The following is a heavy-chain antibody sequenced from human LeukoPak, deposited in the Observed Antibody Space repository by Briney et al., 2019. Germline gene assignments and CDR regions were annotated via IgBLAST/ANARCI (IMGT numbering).Heavy chain of an antibody. Sequence: QPGGSLRLSCAASGFTFSSQWMSWVRQAPGKGLEWVANVNQGGTEKYYVDSVKGRFTISRDNAENSLYLQMNSLRAEDTAVYYCARGRDIVVVVAAIDYWGQGTLVTVSS. D-gene: IGHD2-15*01. V-gene: IGHV3-7*01. CDR3: ARGRDIVVVVAAIDY. J-gene: IGHJ4*02. CDR2: VNQGGTEK. CDR1: GFTFSSQW.